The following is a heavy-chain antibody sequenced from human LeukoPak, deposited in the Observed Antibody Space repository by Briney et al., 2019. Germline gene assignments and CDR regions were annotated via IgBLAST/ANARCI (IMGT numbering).Heavy chain of an antibody. CDR2: IYYSGNT. D-gene: IGHD1-26*01. CDR3: AIRPGTDRSFDY. J-gene: IGHJ4*02. CDR1: GGSISSYY. Sequence: SETLSLTCTVSGGSISSYYWSWIGQPPGKGLEWIGYIYYSGNTNYNPSLKSRVTISVDTSKNQFSLKLSSVTAADTAVYYCAIRPGTDRSFDYWGQGTLVTVSS. V-gene: IGHV4-59*08.